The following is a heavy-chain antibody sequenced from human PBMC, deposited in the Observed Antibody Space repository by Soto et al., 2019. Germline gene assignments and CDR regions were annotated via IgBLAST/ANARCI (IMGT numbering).Heavy chain of an antibody. CDR2: IYYSGST. D-gene: IGHD3-10*01. J-gene: IGHJ4*02. CDR1: GGSISSYY. Sequence: QVQLQESGPGLVKPSETLSLTCTVSGGSISSYYWSWIRQPPGKGREWIGYIYYSGSTNYNPSLKSRVTISVDTSKTQFSLKLNSMTAADTAVYYCARHNYGSGSTYFDYWGQGTLVTVSS. CDR3: ARHNYGSGSTYFDY. V-gene: IGHV4-59*08.